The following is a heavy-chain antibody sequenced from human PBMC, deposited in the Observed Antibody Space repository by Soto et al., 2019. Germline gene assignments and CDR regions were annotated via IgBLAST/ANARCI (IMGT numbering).Heavy chain of an antibody. Sequence: SETLSLTCTVSGGSISSGDYYWSWIRQPPGKGLEWIGYIYYSGSTYYNPSLKSRVTISVDTSKNQFSLKLSSVTAADTAVYYCARDRDDTGIDYWGQGTLVTVSS. CDR1: GGSISSGDYY. D-gene: IGHD1-1*01. J-gene: IGHJ4*02. CDR3: ARDRDDTGIDY. V-gene: IGHV4-30-4*01. CDR2: IYYSGST.